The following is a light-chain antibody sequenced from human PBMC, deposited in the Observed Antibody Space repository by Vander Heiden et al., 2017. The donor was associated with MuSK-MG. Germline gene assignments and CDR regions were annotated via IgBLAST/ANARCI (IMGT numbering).Light chain of an antibody. CDR2: AAS. CDR1: QSISSY. Sequence: DIQMTPSPSSLSASVGDRVTITCRASQSISSYLNWYQQKPGKAPKLLIYAASSLQSGVPSRFSGSGYGTDFTLTISSLQPEDFATYYCQQSDSNPLFTFGHGTKVDIK. J-gene: IGKJ3*01. CDR3: QQSDSNPLFT. V-gene: IGKV1-39*01.